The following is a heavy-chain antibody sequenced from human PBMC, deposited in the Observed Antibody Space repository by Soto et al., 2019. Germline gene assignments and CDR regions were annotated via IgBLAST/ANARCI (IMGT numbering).Heavy chain of an antibody. CDR1: GFTFSSYA. J-gene: IGHJ4*02. CDR3: AHQQWSYCGGDCYKSY. V-gene: IGHV3-23*01. Sequence: GSLRLSCAASGFTFSSYAMSWVRQAPGKGLEWVSAISGSGGSTYYADSVKGRFTISRDNSKNTLYLQMNSLRAEDTAVYYCAHQQWSYCGGDCYKSYWGQGTLVTVSS. D-gene: IGHD2-21*02. CDR2: ISGSGGST.